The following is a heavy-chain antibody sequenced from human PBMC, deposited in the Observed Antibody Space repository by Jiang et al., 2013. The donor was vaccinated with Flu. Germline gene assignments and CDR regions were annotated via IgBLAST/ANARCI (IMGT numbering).Heavy chain of an antibody. CDR3: ARYSGYDPNFDY. Sequence: PGLVKPSQTLSLTCTVSGGSINSGTYYWSWIRQPAGQGLEWIGRIDTSGTTHYNPSLKSRVTISVDMSKNHFSLRLSSVTAADTAVYYCARYSGYDPNFDYWGQGTLVTVSS. CDR2: IDTSGTT. CDR1: GGSINSGTYY. D-gene: IGHD5-12*01. V-gene: IGHV4-61*02. J-gene: IGHJ4*02.